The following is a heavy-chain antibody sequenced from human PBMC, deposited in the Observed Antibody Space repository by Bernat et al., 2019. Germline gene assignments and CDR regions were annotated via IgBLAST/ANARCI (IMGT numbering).Heavy chain of an antibody. CDR3: ATTLRDSSGYDPTGGGFDY. J-gene: IGHJ4*02. CDR1: GFTFTSSA. V-gene: IGHV1-58*02. D-gene: IGHD3-22*01. Sequence: QMQLVQSGPEVKKPGTSVKVSCKASGFTFTSSAMQWVRQARGQRPEWIGWIVVGSGNTNYEKKVQERVPITRDMYKSTAYMELSSLRSGDTAVYYCATTLRDSSGYDPTGGGFDYWGQGTLVTVSS. CDR2: IVVGSGNT.